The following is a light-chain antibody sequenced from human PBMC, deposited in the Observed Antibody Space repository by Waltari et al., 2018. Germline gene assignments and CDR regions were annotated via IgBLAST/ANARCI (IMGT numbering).Light chain of an antibody. J-gene: IGLJ2*01. V-gene: IGLV2-14*03. Sequence: QSALTQPASVSGSPGQSITISCSGVGSAVGASDSVSWHQHHPGKAPQVIIYDVTNRPSGVSDHFSASKSVNTASLTISRLQPEDEADYYCSSQTLDGLVLFGGGTRLTVL. CDR2: DVT. CDR1: GSAVGASDS. CDR3: SSQTLDGLVL.